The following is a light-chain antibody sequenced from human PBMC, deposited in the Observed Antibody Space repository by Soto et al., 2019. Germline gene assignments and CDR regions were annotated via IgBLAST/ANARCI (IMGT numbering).Light chain of an antibody. CDR2: DAS. CDR3: QQFNSYPFT. Sequence: AIQLTQSPSSLSASVGDRVTITCRASQGIRSALAWYQQKPGKAPKLLIYDASSLESGIPSRFSGSGSETDFTLAISSLQPEDFATYYCQQFNSYPFTFGPGTKVDI. V-gene: IGKV1-13*02. J-gene: IGKJ3*01. CDR1: QGIRSA.